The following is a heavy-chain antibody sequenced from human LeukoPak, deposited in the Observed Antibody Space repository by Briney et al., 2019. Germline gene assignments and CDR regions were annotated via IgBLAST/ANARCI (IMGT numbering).Heavy chain of an antibody. D-gene: IGHD4-23*01. CDR2: INPNSGGT. Sequence: VASVKVSCKASGYTFTGYYMHWVRQAPGQGLEWMGWINPNSGGTNYAQKFQGRVTMTRDTSISTAYMELSRLRSEDTAVYYCARDPEGNGNSPGVWFDPWGQGTLVTVSS. J-gene: IGHJ5*02. V-gene: IGHV1-2*02. CDR1: GYTFTGYY. CDR3: ARDPEGNGNSPGVWFDP.